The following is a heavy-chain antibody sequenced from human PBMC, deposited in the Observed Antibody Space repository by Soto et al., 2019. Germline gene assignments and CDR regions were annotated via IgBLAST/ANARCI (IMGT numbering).Heavy chain of an antibody. CDR2: IIPIFGTA. CDR1: GGTFSSYA. D-gene: IGHD1-1*01. Sequence: SVKVSCKASGGTFSSYAISWVRQAPGQGLEWMGGIIPIFGTANYAQKFQGRVTITADESTSTAYMELSSLRSEDTAVYYCASGRTGPPYYFDYWGQGTLVTVSS. J-gene: IGHJ4*02. V-gene: IGHV1-69*13. CDR3: ASGRTGPPYYFDY.